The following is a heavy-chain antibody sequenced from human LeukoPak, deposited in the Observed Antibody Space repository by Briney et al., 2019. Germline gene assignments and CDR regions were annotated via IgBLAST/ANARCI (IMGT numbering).Heavy chain of an antibody. Sequence: SETLSLTCAVYGGSFSGYYWSWIRQPPGKGLEWIGEINHSGSTNYNPSLKSRVTISVDTSKNQFSLKLSSVTAADTAVYYCARYLPYYYGSGSAPCFDYWGQGTLVTLSS. D-gene: IGHD3-10*01. CDR3: ARYLPYYYGSGSAPCFDY. CDR2: INHSGST. V-gene: IGHV4-34*01. CDR1: GGSFSGYY. J-gene: IGHJ4*02.